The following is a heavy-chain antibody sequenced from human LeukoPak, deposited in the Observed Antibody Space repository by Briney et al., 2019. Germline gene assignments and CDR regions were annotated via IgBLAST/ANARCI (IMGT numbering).Heavy chain of an antibody. D-gene: IGHD4-11*01. J-gene: IGHJ3*02. CDR2: ISYHGSNK. Sequence: PGGSLRLSCAASGFTFSSYAMHWVRQAPGKGLEGVAVISYHGSNKYYADSVKGRFTISRDNSKNTLYLQMNSLRVEDTAVYYCARGQHRVTSSDDAFDIWGQGTMVTVSS. V-gene: IGHV3-30*04. CDR1: GFTFSSYA. CDR3: ARGQHRVTSSDDAFDI.